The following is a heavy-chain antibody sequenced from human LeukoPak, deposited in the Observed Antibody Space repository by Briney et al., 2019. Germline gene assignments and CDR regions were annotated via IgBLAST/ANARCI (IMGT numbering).Heavy chain of an antibody. CDR3: ASMGSGSYSDDY. D-gene: IGHD1-26*01. CDR1: GYTFTNNY. V-gene: IGHV1-46*01. CDR2: INPSGDNT. Sequence: GASVKVSCKASGYTFTNNYMHWVRQAPGQGLEWMGIINPSGDNTWYAQKFQGRVTLTRDMATSTDYMEVSSLRSEDTAVYYCASMGSGSYSDDYWGQGTLVTVSS. J-gene: IGHJ4*02.